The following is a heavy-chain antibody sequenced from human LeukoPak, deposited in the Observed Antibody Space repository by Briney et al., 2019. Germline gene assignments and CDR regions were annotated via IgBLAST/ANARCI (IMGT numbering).Heavy chain of an antibody. V-gene: IGHV4-59*08. CDR3: ARRTAMVRRNRYWYFDL. CDR2: IYYSGST. Sequence: SETLSLTCTVSGGSISSYYWSWIRQPPGKGLEWIGYIYYSGSTNYNPSLKSRVTISVDTSKNQFSLKLSSVTAADTAVYYCARRTAMVRRNRYWYFDLWGRGTLVTVSS. D-gene: IGHD5-18*01. CDR1: GGSISSYY. J-gene: IGHJ2*01.